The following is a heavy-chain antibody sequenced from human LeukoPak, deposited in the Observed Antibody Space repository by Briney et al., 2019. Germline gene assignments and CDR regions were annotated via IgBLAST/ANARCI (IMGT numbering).Heavy chain of an antibody. CDR1: GFTFNNYA. V-gene: IGHV3-23*01. CDR2: ISSNGT. D-gene: IGHD3-16*01. CDR3: ARDPGGSFDY. Sequence: GGSLRLSCAASGFTFNNYAMSWVRQAPGKGLEWVSTISSNGTNYADSVKGRFTISRDNSKSTVDLQMNSLRADDTAVYYCARDPGGSFDYWGQGTLVTVSS. J-gene: IGHJ4*02.